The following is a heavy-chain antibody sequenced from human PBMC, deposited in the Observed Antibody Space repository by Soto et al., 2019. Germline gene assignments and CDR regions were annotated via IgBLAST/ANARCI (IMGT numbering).Heavy chain of an antibody. Sequence: PSETLSLTCTVSGGSISTNYWTWIWLPPGKGPEWIGYIYSSGSTNYNPSLRGRVTLSVDASKNQVSLKLSSVTAADTAVYYCARAPANVLGHYYGMDVWGHGTTVTVSS. J-gene: IGHJ6*02. CDR1: GGSISTNY. CDR3: ARAPANVLGHYYGMDV. D-gene: IGHD2-2*01. CDR2: IYSSGST. V-gene: IGHV4-59*01.